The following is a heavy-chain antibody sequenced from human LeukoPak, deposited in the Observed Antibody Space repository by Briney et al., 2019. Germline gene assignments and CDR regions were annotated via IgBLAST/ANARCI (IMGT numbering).Heavy chain of an antibody. CDR2: IYPDDSDT. CDR3: ARLGKSTYYYDSSGYYPAPFDP. Sequence: GESLKISCKGSGYSFTSYWIGWVRQMPGKGLEWMGIIYPDDSDTRYSPSFQGQVTISADKSISTAYLQWSSLKASDTAMYYCARLGKSTYYYDSSGYYPAPFDPWGQGTLVTVSS. CDR1: GYSFTSYW. D-gene: IGHD3-22*01. V-gene: IGHV5-51*01. J-gene: IGHJ5*02.